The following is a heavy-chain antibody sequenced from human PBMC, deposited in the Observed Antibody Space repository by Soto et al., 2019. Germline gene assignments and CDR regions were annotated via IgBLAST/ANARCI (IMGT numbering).Heavy chain of an antibody. J-gene: IGHJ2*01. CDR1: GFTFDDYA. Sequence: EVQLVESGGGLVQPGRSLRLSCAASGFTFDDYAMHWVRQAPGKGLEWVSGISWNSGSIGYVDSVKGRFTISRDNAKNSLYLQMNSLRAEDTALYYCAKDRHPGTGSNWYFDLWGRGTLVTVSS. V-gene: IGHV3-9*01. CDR2: ISWNSGSI. CDR3: AKDRHPGTGSNWYFDL. D-gene: IGHD1-7*01.